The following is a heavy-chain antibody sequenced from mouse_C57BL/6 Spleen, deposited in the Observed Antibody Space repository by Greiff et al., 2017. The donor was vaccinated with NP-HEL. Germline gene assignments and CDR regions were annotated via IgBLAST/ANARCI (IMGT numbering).Heavy chain of an antibody. Sequence: QVQLQQPGAELVKPGASVKLSCKASGYTFTSYWMHWVKQRPGQGLEWIGMIHPNSGSTNYNEKFKSKATLTVDKSSSTAYMQLSSLTSEDSAVYYCARYLYRIPGGFDYWGQGTTLTVSS. CDR3: ARYLYRIPGGFDY. CDR2: IHPNSGST. V-gene: IGHV1-64*01. J-gene: IGHJ2*01. CDR1: GYTFTSYW. D-gene: IGHD5-1*01.